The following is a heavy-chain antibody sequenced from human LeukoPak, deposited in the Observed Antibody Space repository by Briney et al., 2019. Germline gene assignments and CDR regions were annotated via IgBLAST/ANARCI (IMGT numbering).Heavy chain of an antibody. CDR3: ARGEDYYDSSGYYTFEI. J-gene: IGHJ3*02. Sequence: GGSLRLSCAASGFTFSSYTMHWVRQAPGKGLEWVAVISYDGSNKYYADSVKGRFTISRDNSKNTLYLQMNSLRAEDTAVYYCARGEDYYDSSGYYTFEIWGQGTMVTVSS. V-gene: IGHV3-30-3*01. CDR1: GFTFSSYT. CDR2: ISYDGSNK. D-gene: IGHD3-22*01.